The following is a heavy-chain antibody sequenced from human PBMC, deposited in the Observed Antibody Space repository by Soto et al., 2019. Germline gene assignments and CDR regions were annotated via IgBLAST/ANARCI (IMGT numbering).Heavy chain of an antibody. CDR2: INHSGNT. D-gene: IGHD3-22*01. CDR1: GGSFSGYY. V-gene: IGHV4-34*01. CDR3: ARHNYDGSVYYYYYYGMDV. J-gene: IGHJ6*02. Sequence: QVQLQQWGAGLLKPSETLSLTCAVYGGSFSGYYWSWIRQPPGKGLEWIGEINHSGNTNYNPSLKSRVTISVDTSKNPFSLKLSSVTAPDTAVYYCARHNYDGSVYYYYYYGMDVWGQGTTVTVSS.